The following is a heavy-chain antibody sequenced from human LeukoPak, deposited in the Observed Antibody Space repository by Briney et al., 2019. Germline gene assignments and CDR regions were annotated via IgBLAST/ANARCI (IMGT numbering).Heavy chain of an antibody. CDR3: SVTGQRPYYYYYMDV. V-gene: IGHV4-39*07. Sequence: PSETLSLTCTVSGDSISSSSYYWEWLRQPPGKGLEWIGEINHSGSTNYNPSLKSRVTISVDTSKNQFSLNLSSVTAADTAVYYCSVTGQRPYYYYYMDVWGKGTTVTISS. D-gene: IGHD2-21*02. CDR2: INHSGST. J-gene: IGHJ6*03. CDR1: GDSISSSSYY.